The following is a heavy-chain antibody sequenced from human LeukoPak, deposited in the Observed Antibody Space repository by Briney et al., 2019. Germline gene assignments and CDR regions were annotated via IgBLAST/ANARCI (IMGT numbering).Heavy chain of an antibody. Sequence: PGGSLRLSCAASGFTFSSYAMHWVRQAPGKGLEWVAVISYDGSNKYYADSVKGRFTISRDNSKNTLYLQMNSLRAEDTAVYYGASTRLYSFDYWGQGTLVTVSS. D-gene: IGHD1-26*01. CDR1: GFTFSSYA. CDR3: ASTRLYSFDY. V-gene: IGHV3-30*04. J-gene: IGHJ4*02. CDR2: ISYDGSNK.